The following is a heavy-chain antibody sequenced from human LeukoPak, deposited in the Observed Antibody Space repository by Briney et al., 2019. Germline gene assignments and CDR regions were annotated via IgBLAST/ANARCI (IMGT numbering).Heavy chain of an antibody. CDR2: IKSKTDGGTT. J-gene: IGHJ4*02. CDR1: GFTFSNVW. CDR3: ARGVDTVTPGYFDY. D-gene: IGHD4-17*01. Sequence: PGGSLRLSCAASGFTFSNVWMSWVRQAPGKGLEWVGRIKSKTDGGTTDYAAPVKGRFTISRDDSENTLYLQMNSLRAEDTAVYYCARGVDTVTPGYFDYWGQGTLVTVSS. V-gene: IGHV3-15*01.